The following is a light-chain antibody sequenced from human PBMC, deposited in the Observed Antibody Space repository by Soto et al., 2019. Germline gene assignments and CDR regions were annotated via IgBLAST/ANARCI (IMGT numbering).Light chain of an antibody. CDR1: QDISNY. CDR2: DVS. Sequence: DIQMTQSPPSLSVSVGDRVTITCQASQDISNYLHWFQQKPGKAPQLLIFDVSNLQTGVPSRFSGGGSGTDFALTISSLEPEDIATYYCQQYDSLPLNFGQGTRLEI. V-gene: IGKV1-33*01. CDR3: QQYDSLPLN. J-gene: IGKJ5*01.